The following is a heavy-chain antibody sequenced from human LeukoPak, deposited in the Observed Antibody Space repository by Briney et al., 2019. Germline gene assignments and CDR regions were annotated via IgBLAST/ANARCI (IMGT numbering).Heavy chain of an antibody. Sequence: GGSLRLSCAASGFRFTSYWMSWVRQAPGKGLEWVANINQDGSEKYYGDSVKGRFTISRDNAKNSLYLQMSSLRAEDTAAYFCARDGHPFDSWGQGTLVTVSS. CDR1: GFRFTSYW. V-gene: IGHV3-7*01. CDR2: INQDGSEK. CDR3: ARDGHPFDS. J-gene: IGHJ4*02.